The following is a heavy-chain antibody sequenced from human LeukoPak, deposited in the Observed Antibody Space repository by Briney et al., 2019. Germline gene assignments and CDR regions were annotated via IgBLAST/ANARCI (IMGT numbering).Heavy chain of an antibody. Sequence: ASVTVSCKASGYTFTSYYMHWVRQAPGQGLEWMGIINPSGGSTSYAQKFQGRVTMTRDTSTSTVYTELSSLRSEDTAVYYCARSSLRWLQLKLFDYWGQGTLVTVSS. CDR3: ARSSLRWLQLKLFDY. V-gene: IGHV1-46*01. J-gene: IGHJ4*02. CDR2: INPSGGST. D-gene: IGHD5-24*01. CDR1: GYTFTSYY.